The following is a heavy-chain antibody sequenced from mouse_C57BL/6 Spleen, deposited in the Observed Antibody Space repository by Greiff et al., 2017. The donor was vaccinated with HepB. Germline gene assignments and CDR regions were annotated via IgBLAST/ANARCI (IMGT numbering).Heavy chain of an antibody. V-gene: IGHV1-31*01. CDR2: IYPYNGVS. CDR3: ARGVLRRSHDFDY. D-gene: IGHD1-1*01. Sequence: DVKLQESGPELVKPGASVKISCKASGYSFTGYYMHWVKQSHGNILDWIGYIYPYNGVSSYNQKFKGKATLTVDKSSSTAYMELRSLTSEDSAVYYCARGVLRRSHDFDYWGQGTTLTVSS. CDR1: GYSFTGYY. J-gene: IGHJ2*01.